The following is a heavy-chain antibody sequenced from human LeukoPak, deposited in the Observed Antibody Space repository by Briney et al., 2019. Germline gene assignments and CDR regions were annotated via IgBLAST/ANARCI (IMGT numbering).Heavy chain of an antibody. CDR3: AKGLSTTIVTPLGC. CDR1: GFTFGSYA. J-gene: IGHJ4*02. CDR2: FSGSGTST. D-gene: IGHD5-18*01. Sequence: GGSLRLSCAASGFTFGSYAMSWVRQTPGKGLEWVSSFSGSGTSTYYADSVKGRFTISRDNSKNMLYLQMNSLRAEDTAVYYCAKGLSTTIVTPLGCWGQGTLVTVSS. V-gene: IGHV3-23*01.